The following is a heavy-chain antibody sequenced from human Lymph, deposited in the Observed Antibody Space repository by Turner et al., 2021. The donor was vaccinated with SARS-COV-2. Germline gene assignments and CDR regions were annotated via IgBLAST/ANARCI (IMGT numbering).Heavy chain of an antibody. Sequence: EVQLVESGGGVVQLGGSLRPSCAAAGFTFDDYAMHWVRQAPGKGLEWVSLISGDGGSTYYADSVKGRFAISRDDSKNSLYLQINSLRTEDTALYYCAKEGLSGRRLQFVPYFAYWGQGTLVSVSS. J-gene: IGHJ4*02. CDR2: ISGDGGST. CDR1: GFTFDDYA. D-gene: IGHD5-12*01. V-gene: IGHV3-43*02. CDR3: AKEGLSGRRLQFVPYFAY.